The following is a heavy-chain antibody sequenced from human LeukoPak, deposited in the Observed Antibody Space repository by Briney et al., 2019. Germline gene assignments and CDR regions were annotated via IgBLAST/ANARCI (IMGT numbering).Heavy chain of an antibody. D-gene: IGHD3-22*01. J-gene: IGHJ4*02. CDR3: ARHAPYYYDSTGYST. CDR1: GGSISSSSYY. Sequence: PSETLSPTCTVSGGSISSSSYYWGWIRQPPGKGLEWIGSIYYSGSTYYNPSLKSRVTISVDTSKNQFSLKLSSVTAADTAVYYCARHAPYYYDSTGYSTWGQGTLVTVSS. V-gene: IGHV4-39*01. CDR2: IYYSGST.